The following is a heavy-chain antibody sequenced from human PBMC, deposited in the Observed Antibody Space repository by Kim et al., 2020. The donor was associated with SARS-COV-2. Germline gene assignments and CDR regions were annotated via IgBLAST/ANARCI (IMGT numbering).Heavy chain of an antibody. J-gene: IGHJ4*02. V-gene: IGHV3-23*01. D-gene: IGHD2-21*02. CDR3: AKDLLYCGGDCYSEIDY. Sequence: VKGRFTIARTNSKNTLYLQMNSLRAEDTAVYYCAKDLLYCGGDCYSEIDYWGQGTLVTVSS.